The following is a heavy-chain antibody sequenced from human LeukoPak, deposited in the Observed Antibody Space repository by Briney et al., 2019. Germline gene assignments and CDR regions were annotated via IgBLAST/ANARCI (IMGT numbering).Heavy chain of an antibody. CDR2: IIPIFGTA. CDR3: ARGPPSGSYLIDY. CDR1: GGTFSSYA. V-gene: IGHV1-69*13. D-gene: IGHD1-26*01. Sequence: SVKVSCKASGGTFSSYAISWVRQAPGQGLEWMGRIIPIFGTANYAQKFQGRVTITADESTSTAYMELSSLRSEDTAVYYCARGPPSGSYLIDYWSQGTLVTVSS. J-gene: IGHJ4*02.